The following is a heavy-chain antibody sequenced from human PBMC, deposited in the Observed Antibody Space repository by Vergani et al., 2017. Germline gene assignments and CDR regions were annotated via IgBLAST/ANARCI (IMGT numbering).Heavy chain of an antibody. Sequence: QVQLVESGGGLVKPGGSLRLFCAASGFTFSDYYMSWIRQAPGKGLEWVSYISSSGSTIYYADSVKGRFTISRDNAKNSLYQQMNSLRAEDTAVYYCARELTTVVTPKYNWFDPWGQGTLVTVSS. CDR1: GFTFSDYY. V-gene: IGHV3-11*01. J-gene: IGHJ5*02. CDR3: ARELTTVVTPKYNWFDP. D-gene: IGHD4-23*01. CDR2: ISSSGSTI.